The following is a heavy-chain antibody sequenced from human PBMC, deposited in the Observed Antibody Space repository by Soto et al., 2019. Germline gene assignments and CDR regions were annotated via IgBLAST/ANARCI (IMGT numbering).Heavy chain of an antibody. V-gene: IGHV1-69*01. D-gene: IGHD2-2*01. CDR2: IIPIYGTA. CDR1: GGTFSSYA. J-gene: IGHJ4*02. Sequence: QVQLVQSGAEVKKPGSSVKVSCKASGGTFSSYAISWVRQAPGQGLEWMGGIIPIYGTANYAQKFQGGVTITADESTSTAYMELSSLRSEETAVYYCAILQGKDIVVVPSTPVDYWGQGTLVTVSS. CDR3: AILQGKDIVVVPSTPVDY.